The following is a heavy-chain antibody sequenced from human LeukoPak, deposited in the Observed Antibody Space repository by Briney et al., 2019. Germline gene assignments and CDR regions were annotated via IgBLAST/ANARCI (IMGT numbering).Heavy chain of an antibody. J-gene: IGHJ3*02. Sequence: ASVKVSCKASGYTFTGYGISWVRQAPGQGLEWMGWISAYNGNTNYAQKLQGRVTMTTDTSTSTAYMELRSLRSDDTAVYYCAREAVSGSYSVRAFDIWGQGAMVTVSS. CDR3: AREAVSGSYSVRAFDI. V-gene: IGHV1-18*01. CDR1: GYTFTGYG. D-gene: IGHD1-26*01. CDR2: ISAYNGNT.